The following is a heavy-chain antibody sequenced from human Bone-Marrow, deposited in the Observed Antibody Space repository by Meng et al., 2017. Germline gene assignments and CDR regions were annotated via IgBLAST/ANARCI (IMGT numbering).Heavy chain of an antibody. J-gene: IGHJ6*02. CDR3: AILAGTYYYYGMDV. D-gene: IGHD2-15*01. V-gene: IGHV1-69*06. CDR2: IIPIFETA. CDR1: GGTFNNFA. Sequence: SVKVSCKASGGTFNNFAIGWVRQAPRQGLEWMGGIIPIFETANYAEKFQGRVTITADKSTSTAYMGLSSLRSEDTAVYYCAILAGTYYYYGMDVWGQGTTVTVSS.